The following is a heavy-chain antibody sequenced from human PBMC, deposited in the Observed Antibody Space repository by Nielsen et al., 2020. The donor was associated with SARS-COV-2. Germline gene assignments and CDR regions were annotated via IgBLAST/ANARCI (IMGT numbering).Heavy chain of an antibody. CDR2: IEQGGNEK. CDR1: GFTFSDYY. CDR3: VKDFPDY. J-gene: IGHJ4*02. V-gene: IGHV3-7*01. Sequence: GESLKISCAASGFTFSDYYMSWIRQAPGKGLEWVANIEQGGNEKYYVDSVKGRFTISRDNAKSSLYLQINSLRAEDTAVYYCVKDFPDYWGQGTLVTVSS.